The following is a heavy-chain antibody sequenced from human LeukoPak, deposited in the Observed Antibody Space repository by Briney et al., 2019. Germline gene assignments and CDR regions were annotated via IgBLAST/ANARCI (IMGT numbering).Heavy chain of an antibody. J-gene: IGHJ3*02. Sequence: SGGSLRLSCAASGFGFSTYWMTWVRQAPGKGLEWVGRIKSKTDGGTTDYAAPVKGRFTISRDDSKNTLYLQMNSLKTEDTAVYYCTTDPIAVAGTSFDIWGQGTMVTVSS. CDR3: TTDPIAVAGTSFDI. D-gene: IGHD6-19*01. V-gene: IGHV3-15*01. CDR1: GFGFSTYW. CDR2: IKSKTDGGTT.